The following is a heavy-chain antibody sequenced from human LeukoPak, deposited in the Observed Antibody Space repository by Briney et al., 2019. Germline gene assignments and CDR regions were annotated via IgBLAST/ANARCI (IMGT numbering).Heavy chain of an antibody. CDR1: GGSISIYH. D-gene: IGHD6-19*01. J-gene: IGHJ4*02. CDR2: VHTSGNT. Sequence: PSETLSLTCTVSGGSISIYHWSWIRQPAEKGLEWIGRVHTSGNTNFSPSLKSRVTMSVDTSKNQFSLKLSSVTAADTAVYYCARGSSGWTYYFDYWGQGALVTVSS. V-gene: IGHV4-4*07. CDR3: ARGSSGWTYYFDY.